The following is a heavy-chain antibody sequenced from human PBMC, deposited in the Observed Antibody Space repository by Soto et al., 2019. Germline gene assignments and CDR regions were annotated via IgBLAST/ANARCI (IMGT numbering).Heavy chain of an antibody. CDR3: VRDRGYGTLDS. CDR1: GGSITSDS. CDR2: IYHNGRA. Sequence: QLQLQESGSGLVKPSQTLSLTCAVSGGSITSDSWSWIRQPPGKGLEWIGYIYHNGRAFYNSSLKGRVTMSVDMSKNQISVNLRSVTAAYTAVYYCVRDRGYGTLDSWGQGTLGTVSS. V-gene: IGHV4-30-2*01. D-gene: IGHD5-12*01. J-gene: IGHJ4*02.